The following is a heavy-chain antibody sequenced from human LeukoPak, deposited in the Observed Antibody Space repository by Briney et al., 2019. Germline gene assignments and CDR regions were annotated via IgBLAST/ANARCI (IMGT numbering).Heavy chain of an antibody. CDR3: ARGFIAAAGKGGYFDY. V-gene: IGHV4-34*01. CDR2: INHSGST. D-gene: IGHD6-13*01. Sequence: SETLSLTCAVYGGSFSGYYWSWIRQPPGKGLEWIGEINHSGSTNYNPSLKSRVTISVDTPKNQFSLKLSSVTAADTAVYYCARGFIAAAGKGGYFDYWGQGTLVTVSS. CDR1: GGSFSGYY. J-gene: IGHJ4*02.